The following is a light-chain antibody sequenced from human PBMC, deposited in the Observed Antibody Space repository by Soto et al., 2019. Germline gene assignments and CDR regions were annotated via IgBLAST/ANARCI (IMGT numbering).Light chain of an antibody. V-gene: IGKV3-15*01. CDR3: QQYNNWPL. J-gene: IGKJ3*01. Sequence: EIVMTQSPATLSVSPGERATLSCRASQSVSSNLAWYQQKPGQAPRLLIYGASTRATGFPARFSGSGSGTEFTLTISSLQSEDFAVYFCQQYNNWPLFGPGTKVNIK. CDR2: GAS. CDR1: QSVSSN.